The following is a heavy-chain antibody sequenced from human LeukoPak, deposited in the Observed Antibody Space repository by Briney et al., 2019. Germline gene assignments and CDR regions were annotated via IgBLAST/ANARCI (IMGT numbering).Heavy chain of an antibody. D-gene: IGHD6-13*01. V-gene: IGHV3-23*01. J-gene: IGHJ5*02. CDR1: GFTFSSYA. CDR2: ISGSGGST. CDR3: AREQEELVKWFDP. Sequence: GGSLRLSCAASGFTFSSYAMSWVRQAPGKGLEWVSAISGSGGSTYYADSVKGRFTISRDNAKNSLYLQMNSLRAEDTAVYYCAREQEELVKWFDPWGQGTLVTVSS.